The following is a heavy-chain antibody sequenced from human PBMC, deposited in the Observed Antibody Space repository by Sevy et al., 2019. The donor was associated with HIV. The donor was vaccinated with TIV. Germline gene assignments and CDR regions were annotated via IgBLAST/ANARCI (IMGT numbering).Heavy chain of an antibody. CDR2: IHASGST. V-gene: IGHV4-61*02. J-gene: IGHJ4*02. Sequence: SETLSLTCTVSGGSISSGNYYWSWIRQPAGKGLEWIGRIHASGSTNYKSSLKSRVTMSVDTSKNQLSLRVTSVTAADTAVYYCARLVREGATYPDYWGQGTLVTVSS. CDR1: GGSISSGNYY. CDR3: ARLVREGATYPDY. D-gene: IGHD1-26*01.